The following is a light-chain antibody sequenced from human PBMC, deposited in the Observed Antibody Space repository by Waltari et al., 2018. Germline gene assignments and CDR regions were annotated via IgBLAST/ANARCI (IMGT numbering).Light chain of an antibody. CDR2: EVS. CDR1: SRDVGSYNL. V-gene: IGLV2-23*02. CDR3: CSYAGSSTFAV. J-gene: IGLJ3*02. Sequence: QSALTQPASVSGSPGQSITIPCTGTSRDVGSYNLLSLYQQRPGKAPKLMIYEVSKRPSGVSNRFSGSKSGNTASLTISGLQAEDEADYYCCSYAGSSTFAVFGGGTKLTVL.